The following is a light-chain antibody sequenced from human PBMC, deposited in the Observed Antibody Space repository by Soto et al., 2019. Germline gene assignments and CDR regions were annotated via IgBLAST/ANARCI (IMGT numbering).Light chain of an antibody. CDR1: QNIGNW. J-gene: IGKJ1*01. CDR3: QQYNDKPWT. Sequence: DIQMTQSPSTLSASVGDRVTITCRASQNIGNWLAWYQQKPGKTPDLLFYVASILESGVSLRFSGSGSGTEFTFTFSSLQTDDSATYYCQQYNDKPWTFGQGTKVDIK. V-gene: IGKV1-5*01. CDR2: VAS.